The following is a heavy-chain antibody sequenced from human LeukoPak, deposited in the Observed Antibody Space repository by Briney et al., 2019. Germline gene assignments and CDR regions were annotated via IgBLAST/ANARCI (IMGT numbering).Heavy chain of an antibody. Sequence: GGSLRLSCAASGFSYSYYAMHWVRQAPGKGLEWVAVISNNGTNKYYADSVKGRFTISRDNSKNTLYLQMNSLRAEDTAVYYCARSTGDCSGGTCYSDFDCWGQGTLVTVSS. CDR2: ISNNGTNK. D-gene: IGHD2-15*01. J-gene: IGHJ4*02. CDR1: GFSYSYYA. CDR3: ARSTGDCSGGTCYSDFDC. V-gene: IGHV3-30*01.